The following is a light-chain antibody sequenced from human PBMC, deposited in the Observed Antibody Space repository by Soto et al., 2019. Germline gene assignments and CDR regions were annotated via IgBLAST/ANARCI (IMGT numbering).Light chain of an antibody. CDR2: DAS. CDR3: QQSYSTPPWT. J-gene: IGKJ1*01. CDR1: QGIRND. V-gene: IGKV1-39*01. Sequence: DIQMTQSPSSLSASVGDRVTITCRASQGIRNDLDWYQQKPGKAPKLLIYDASSLQTGVPSRFSGSGSGTDFSLTISSLQPEDFATYYGQQSYSTPPWTFGQGTKVDIK.